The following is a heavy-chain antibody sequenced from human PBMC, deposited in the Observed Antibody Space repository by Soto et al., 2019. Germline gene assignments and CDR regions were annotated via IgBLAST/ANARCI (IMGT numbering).Heavy chain of an antibody. CDR1: GFTFSSYW. CDR2: INQDGSEK. J-gene: IGHJ4*02. CDR3: ARSLDY. Sequence: EVQLVESGGGLVQPGGSLRLSCAASGFTFSSYWMDWVRQAPGQGLEWVANINQDGSEKHYVDSVKGRFTISRDNAKNSLYLQMSSLTAEDSALYYCARSLDYWGQGTLVTVSS. V-gene: IGHV3-7*01.